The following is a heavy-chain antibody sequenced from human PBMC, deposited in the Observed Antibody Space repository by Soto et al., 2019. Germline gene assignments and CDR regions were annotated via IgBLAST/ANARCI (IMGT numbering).Heavy chain of an antibody. Sequence: PGGSLRLSCAASGFTFDDYAMHWVRQAPGKGLEWVSGISWNSGSIGYADSVKGRFTISRDNAKNSLYLQMNSLRAEDTALYYCAKDTADGDFDAFDIWGQGTMVTVSS. CDR1: GFTFDDYA. CDR3: AKDTADGDFDAFDI. V-gene: IGHV3-9*01. D-gene: IGHD4-17*01. J-gene: IGHJ3*02. CDR2: ISWNSGSI.